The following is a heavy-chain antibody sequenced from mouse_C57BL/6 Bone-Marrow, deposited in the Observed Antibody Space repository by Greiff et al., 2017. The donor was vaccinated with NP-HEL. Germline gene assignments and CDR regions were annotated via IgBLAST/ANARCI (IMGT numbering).Heavy chain of an antibody. Sequence: QVQLKQPGAELVKPGASVKLSCKASGYTFTSYWITWVKQRPGQGLEWIGDIYPGSGSTNYNEKFKSKATLTVDTSSSTAYMQLSSLTSEDSAVYYCARKNYYFDYWGQGTTLTVSS. V-gene: IGHV1-55*01. CDR1: GYTFTSYW. CDR3: ARKNYYFDY. J-gene: IGHJ2*01. CDR2: IYPGSGST.